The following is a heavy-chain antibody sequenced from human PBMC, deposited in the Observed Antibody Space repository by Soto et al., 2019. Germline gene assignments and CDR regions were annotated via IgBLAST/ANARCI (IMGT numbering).Heavy chain of an antibody. V-gene: IGHV3-30*03. CDR2: ISYDGSNK. Sequence: GGPLRPSRTPSAFTCSRDGRYWVRQAAGKGLEWVAVISYDGSNKYYADSVKGQFTTSRDNSKNTLYLQMNSLRDEDMAVYYCARYNPLSSGWDVCGPGTTVTVSS. D-gene: IGHD1-20*01. CDR3: ARYNPLSSGWDV. J-gene: IGHJ6*02. CDR1: AFTCSRDG.